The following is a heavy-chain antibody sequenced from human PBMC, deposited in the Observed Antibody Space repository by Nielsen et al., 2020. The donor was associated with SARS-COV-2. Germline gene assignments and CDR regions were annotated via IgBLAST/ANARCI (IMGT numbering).Heavy chain of an antibody. CDR1: GFTFSSYE. Sequence: GGSLRLSCAASGFTFSSYEMNWVRQAPGKGLEWVSYISRSGNSIHYADSVKGRFTISRDNAKNSLYLQMNSLRAEDTAVYYCARWDNYDGSAHLGRWGQGTLVTVSS. CDR2: ISRSGNSI. V-gene: IGHV3-48*03. CDR3: ARWDNYDGSAHLGR. D-gene: IGHD3-22*01. J-gene: IGHJ4*02.